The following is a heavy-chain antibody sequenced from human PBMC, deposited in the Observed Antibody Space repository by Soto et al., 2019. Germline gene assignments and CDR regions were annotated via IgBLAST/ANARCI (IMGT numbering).Heavy chain of an antibody. D-gene: IGHD6-13*01. CDR3: ARDGGPGIAAAGTYYYYGMDV. CDR1: GGTFSSYA. V-gene: IGHV1-69*12. J-gene: IGHJ6*02. CDR2: IIPIFGTA. Sequence: QVQLVQSGAEVKKPGSSVKVSCKASGGTFSSYAISWVRQAPGQGLEWMGGIIPIFGTANYAQKVQGRVTITEDESTSTAYMELSSLRSEDTAVYYCARDGGPGIAAAGTYYYYGMDVWGQGTTVTVSS.